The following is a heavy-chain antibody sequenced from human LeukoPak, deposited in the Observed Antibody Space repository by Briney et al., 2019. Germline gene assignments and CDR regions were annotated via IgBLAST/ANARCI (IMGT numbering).Heavy chain of an antibody. CDR3: ARGRNYYDSSGYYYIGKYYFDS. Sequence: SETLSLTCAAYGGSFSGYYWSWIRQLPGKGLEWIGEINHSGSTNYNPSLKSRVTISVDTSKNQFSLKLSSVTAADTAVYYCARGRNYYDSSGYYYIGKYYFDSWGQGTLAIVSS. CDR1: GGSFSGYY. J-gene: IGHJ4*02. CDR2: INHSGST. V-gene: IGHV4-34*01. D-gene: IGHD3-22*01.